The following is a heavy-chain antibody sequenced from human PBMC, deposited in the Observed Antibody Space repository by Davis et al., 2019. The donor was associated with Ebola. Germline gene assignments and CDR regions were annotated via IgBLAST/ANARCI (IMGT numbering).Heavy chain of an antibody. CDR3: ARAREMVRGVTLIDY. CDR2: ISAYNGNT. V-gene: IGHV1-18*01. D-gene: IGHD3-10*01. Sequence: ASVKVSCKASGYTSTSYGISWVRQAPGQGLEWMGWISAYNGNTNYAQKLQGRVTMTTDTSTSTAYMELRSLRSDDTAVYYCARAREMVRGVTLIDYWGQGTLVTVSS. CDR1: GYTSTSYG. J-gene: IGHJ4*02.